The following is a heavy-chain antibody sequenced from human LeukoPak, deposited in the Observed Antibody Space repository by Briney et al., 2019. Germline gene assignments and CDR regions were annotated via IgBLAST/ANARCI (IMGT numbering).Heavy chain of an antibody. CDR1: GYSFTSFW. CDR3: ARGPFDI. V-gene: IGHV5-51*01. CDR2: VYPDDSDT. Sequence: GESLQISCKGSGYSFTSFWIGWVRQMPGKGLEWMGMVYPDDSDTRYSPSFRGQVTVSADKSTSTAYLQLTSLKASDTAMYFYARGPFDIWGQGTMVIVSS. J-gene: IGHJ3*02.